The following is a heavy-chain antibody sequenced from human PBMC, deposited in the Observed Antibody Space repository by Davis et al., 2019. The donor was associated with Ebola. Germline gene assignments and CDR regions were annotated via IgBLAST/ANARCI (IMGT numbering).Heavy chain of an antibody. CDR1: GYTFTSYG. V-gene: IGHV1-18*04. CDR3: ARGGSRKLWATLRGRAFDY. Sequence: ASVKVSCKASGYTFTSYGISWVRQAPGQGLEWMGWISAYNGNTNYAQKLQGRVTMTTDTSTSTAYMELSSLRSEDTAVYYCARGGSRKLWATLRGRAFDYWGQGTLVTVSS. CDR2: ISAYNGNT. D-gene: IGHD5-18*01. J-gene: IGHJ4*02.